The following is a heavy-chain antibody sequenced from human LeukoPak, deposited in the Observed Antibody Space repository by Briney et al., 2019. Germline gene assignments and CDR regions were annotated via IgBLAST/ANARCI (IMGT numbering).Heavy chain of an antibody. CDR2: TYYRSQWSN. CDR1: GDSVSSNSGA. Sequence: SQTLSLTCAISGDSVSSNSGAWNWIRQSPSRGLEWLGRTYYRSQWSNDFALSVKSRISINPDTSKNHFSLRLNSVTPEDTAVYYCARMVGATRSFDYWGQGALVTVSS. V-gene: IGHV6-1*01. CDR3: ARMVGATRSFDY. J-gene: IGHJ4*02. D-gene: IGHD1-26*01.